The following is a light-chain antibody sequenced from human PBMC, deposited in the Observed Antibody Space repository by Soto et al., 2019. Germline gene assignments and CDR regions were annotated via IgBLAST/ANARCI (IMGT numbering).Light chain of an antibody. J-gene: IGLJ1*01. V-gene: IGLV3-21*02. CDR2: DDS. CDR3: QVWDSSSDLWV. Sequence: SYELTQPPSVSVAPGQTARITCGGTNIGSKSVHWYQQKPGQAPVLVVYDDSDRPSGIPERFSGSNSGNTATLTISRVEAGDEADYYCQVWDSSSDLWVFGTGTKLTVL. CDR1: NIGSKS.